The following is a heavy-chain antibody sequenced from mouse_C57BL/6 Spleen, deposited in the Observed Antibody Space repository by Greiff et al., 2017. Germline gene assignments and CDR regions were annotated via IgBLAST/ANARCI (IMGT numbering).Heavy chain of an antibody. D-gene: IGHD2-3*01. CDR2: IWRGGST. Sequence: VKVVESGPGLVQPSQSLSITCTVSGFSLTSYGVHWVRQSPGKGLAWLGVIWRGGSTDYNAAFMSRLSITKDNSKSQVFFKMNSLQADDTAIYYCAKKYDGYYGYFDVWGTGTTVTVSS. CDR1: GFSLTSYG. V-gene: IGHV2-5*01. J-gene: IGHJ1*03. CDR3: AKKYDGYYGYFDV.